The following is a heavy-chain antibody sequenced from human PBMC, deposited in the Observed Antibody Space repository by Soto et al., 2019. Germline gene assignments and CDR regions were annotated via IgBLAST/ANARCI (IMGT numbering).Heavy chain of an antibody. CDR1: GYTFTSYA. V-gene: IGHV1-3*01. CDR2: TNAGNGNT. CDR3: AGGLNGYLLYFDY. J-gene: IGHJ4*02. Sequence: ASVKVSCKASGYTFTSYAMHWVRQAPGQRLEWMGWTNAGNGNTKYSQKFQGRVTITRDTSASTAYMELSSLRSEDTAVYYCAGGLNGYLLYFDYWGQGTPVTVSS. D-gene: IGHD5-18*01.